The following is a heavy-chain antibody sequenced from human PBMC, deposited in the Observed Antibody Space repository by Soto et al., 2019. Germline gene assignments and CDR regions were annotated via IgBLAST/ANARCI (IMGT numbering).Heavy chain of an antibody. J-gene: IGHJ4*02. CDR1: GFTFSSYA. D-gene: IGHD1-26*01. V-gene: IGHV3-23*01. CDR2: ISGSGGST. CDR3: AKGCVGWGLLPFDY. Sequence: EVQLLESGGGLVQPGGSLRLSCAASGFTFSSYAMSWVRQAPGKGLEWVSAISGSGGSTYYADSVKGRFTISRDNSKNTLYLQMNGLGAEDTAVYCCAKGCVGWGLLPFDYWGQGTLVTVSS.